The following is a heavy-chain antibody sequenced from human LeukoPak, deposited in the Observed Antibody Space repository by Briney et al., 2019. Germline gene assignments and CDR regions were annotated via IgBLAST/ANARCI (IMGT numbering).Heavy chain of an antibody. CDR2: INHSGST. J-gene: IGHJ4*02. CDR3: ARSDRAKLTIFGVVIIQGTTGFDY. CDR1: GFTFGDYA. D-gene: IGHD3-3*01. Sequence: GSLRLSCTASGFTFGDYAMSWIRQPPGKGLEWIGEINHSGSTNYNPSLKSRVTISVDTSKNQFSLKLSSVTAADTAVYYCARSDRAKLTIFGVVIIQGTTGFDYWGQGTLVTVSS. V-gene: IGHV4-34*01.